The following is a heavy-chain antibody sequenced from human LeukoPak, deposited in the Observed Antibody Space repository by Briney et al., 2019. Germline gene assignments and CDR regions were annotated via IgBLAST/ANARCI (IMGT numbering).Heavy chain of an antibody. CDR1: GGSFSGKY. CDR3: ARDLMT. CDR2: ITHSGST. Sequence: SETLSLTCAVYGGSFSGKYWTWIRQPPGKGLEWIGEITHSGSTYYNPSLKSRVTISVDTSKNQFSLKLNSVTAADTAVYYCARDLMTWGQGTLVTVSS. J-gene: IGHJ4*02. V-gene: IGHV4-34*01.